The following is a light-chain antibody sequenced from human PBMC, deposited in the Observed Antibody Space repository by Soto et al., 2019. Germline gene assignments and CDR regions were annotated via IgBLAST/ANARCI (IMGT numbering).Light chain of an antibody. J-gene: IGLJ1*01. V-gene: IGLV1-47*02. CDR1: NSNIGRNY. CDR2: YSN. CDR3: AAWDASLSACV. Sequence: QSVVTQPPSASGTPGQTITISCSGSNSNIGRNYVYWYQQLPGTAPKLLIYYSNQRPSGVPDRFSGSRSGTSASLAIVGLRSEDEAIYYCAAWDASLSACVFGNGTKVTVL.